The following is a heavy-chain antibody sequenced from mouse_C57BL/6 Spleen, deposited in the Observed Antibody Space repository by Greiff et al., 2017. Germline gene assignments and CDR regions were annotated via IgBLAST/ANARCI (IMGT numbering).Heavy chain of an antibody. CDR1: GYTFTSYW. CDR3: TTYDYDRYCDV. D-gene: IGHD2-4*01. V-gene: IGHV1-5*01. CDR2: IYPGNSDT. Sequence: VQLQQSGTVLARPGASVKMSCKTSGYTFTSYWMHWVKQRPGQGLEWIGAIYPGNSDTSYNQKFKGKAKLPAVTSASTAYMELSSLTTEDASVYYCTTYDYDRYCDVWGTGTTVTVSS. J-gene: IGHJ1*03.